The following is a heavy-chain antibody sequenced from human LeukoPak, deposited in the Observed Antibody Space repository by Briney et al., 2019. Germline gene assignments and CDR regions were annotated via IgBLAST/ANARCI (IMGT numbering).Heavy chain of an antibody. CDR3: ARGRLDYYGSGSYPSPFDY. V-gene: IGHV4-59*01. CDR2: IYYSGST. D-gene: IGHD3-10*01. CDR1: GGSISSYY. Sequence: PSETLSLTCTVSGGSISSYYWSWIRQPPGKGLEWIGYIYYSGSTNYNPSLKSRVTISVDTSKNQFSLKLSSVTAADTAVYYCARGRLDYYGSGSYPSPFDYWGQGTLVTLSS. J-gene: IGHJ4*02.